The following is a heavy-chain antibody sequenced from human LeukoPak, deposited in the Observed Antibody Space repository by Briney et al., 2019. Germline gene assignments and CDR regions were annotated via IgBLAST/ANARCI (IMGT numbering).Heavy chain of an antibody. CDR2: IYSADNT. CDR1: GFTVSSNY. Sequence: GGSLRLSCVASGFTVSSNYMSWVRQAPGKGLEWVSVIYSADNTNYADSVKGRFTISRDNSKNTVYLQMNSLRAEDTAVYYCARDLSGYSYGVAWGQGTLVTVSS. D-gene: IGHD5-18*01. V-gene: IGHV3-66*01. CDR3: ARDLSGYSYGVA. J-gene: IGHJ4*02.